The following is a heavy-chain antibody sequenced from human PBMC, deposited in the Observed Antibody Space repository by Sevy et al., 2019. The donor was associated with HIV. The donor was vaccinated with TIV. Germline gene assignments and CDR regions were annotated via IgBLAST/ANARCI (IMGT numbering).Heavy chain of an antibody. CDR2: ISYDGSDK. Sequence: GGSLRLSCAASGFAFSNYYAMHWVRQAPGKGLEWVALISYDGSDKYYADSVKGRFTISRDNAKNSLFLQLNSLRADDTAIYYCAKSYFGSGTSYGMDLWGRGTTVTVSS. V-gene: IGHV3-30-3*02. J-gene: IGHJ6*02. CDR3: AKSYFGSGTSYGMDL. CDR1: GFAFSNYYA. D-gene: IGHD3-10*01.